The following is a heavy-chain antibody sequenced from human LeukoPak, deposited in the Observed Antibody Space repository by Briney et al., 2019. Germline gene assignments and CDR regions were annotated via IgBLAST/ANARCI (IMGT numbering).Heavy chain of an antibody. Sequence: SVKVSCKASRGTLLSYAISWVRQAPGQGLEWMGMISPIFGTANYAQKFQGRVTITADKSTSTAYMELSSLRSEDTAVYYCARDSWPGYTQIWGQGTLVTVSS. CDR3: ARDSWPGYTQI. CDR2: ISPIFGTA. D-gene: IGHD5-18*01. CDR1: RGTLLSYA. J-gene: IGHJ4*02. V-gene: IGHV1-69*06.